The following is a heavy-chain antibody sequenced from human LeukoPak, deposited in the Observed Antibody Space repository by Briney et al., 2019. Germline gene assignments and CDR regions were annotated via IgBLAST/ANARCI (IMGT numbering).Heavy chain of an antibody. J-gene: IGHJ4*02. D-gene: IGHD2-2*01. CDR1: GGSFSGYY. CDR3: ARHSDIVVVPAASFDY. CDR2: INHSGST. Sequence: SETLSLTCAVYGGSFSGYYWSWIRQPPGEGLEWIGEINHSGSTNYNPSLKSRVTISVDTSKNQFSLKLSSVTAADTAVYYCARHSDIVVVPAASFDYWGQGTLVTVSS. V-gene: IGHV4-34*01.